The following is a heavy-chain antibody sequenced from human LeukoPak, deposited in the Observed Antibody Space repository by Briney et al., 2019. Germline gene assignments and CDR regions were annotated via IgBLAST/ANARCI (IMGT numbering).Heavy chain of an antibody. CDR3: AKDAIYGDGYWEFDY. V-gene: IGHV3-23*01. Sequence: GGSLRLSCEGSGFNFGGYSMSWVRQAPGKGLEWVSGVLSGGGSTYYADAVKGRFTISRDNSRSTLYLQMNSLRAEDTAVYYCAKDAIYGDGYWEFDYWGQGTLVTVSS. CDR1: GFNFGGYS. D-gene: IGHD2-21*01. J-gene: IGHJ4*02. CDR2: VLSGGGST.